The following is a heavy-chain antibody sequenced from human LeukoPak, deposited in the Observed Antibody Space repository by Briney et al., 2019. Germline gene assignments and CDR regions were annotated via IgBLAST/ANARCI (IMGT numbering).Heavy chain of an antibody. CDR2: ISSSSNYI. V-gene: IGHV3-21*04. J-gene: IGHJ4*02. CDR3: ARHDFWSGFKGGDY. D-gene: IGHD3-3*01. Sequence: TGGSLRLSCAASGFTFSSYSMNWVRQAPGKGLEWVSSISSSSNYIYYADSVKGRFTISRDNAKNSLYLQMNSLRAEDTAFYYCARHDFWSGFKGGDYWGQGTLVTVSS. CDR1: GFTFSSYS.